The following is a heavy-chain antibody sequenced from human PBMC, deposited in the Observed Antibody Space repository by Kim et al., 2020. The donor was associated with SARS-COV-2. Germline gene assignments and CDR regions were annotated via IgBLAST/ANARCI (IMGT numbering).Heavy chain of an antibody. CDR2: IKQDGSEK. Sequence: GGSLRLSCAASGFTFSRYWMSWVRQAPGKGLEWVANIKQDGSEKDYVDSVKGRFTISRDNAGNSLFLQMNSLRAEDTAVYYCASHFVVILQRESYDYWG. V-gene: IGHV3-7*01. J-gene: IGHJ4*01. CDR3: ASHFVVILQRESYDY. CDR1: GFTFSRYW. D-gene: IGHD2-21*01.